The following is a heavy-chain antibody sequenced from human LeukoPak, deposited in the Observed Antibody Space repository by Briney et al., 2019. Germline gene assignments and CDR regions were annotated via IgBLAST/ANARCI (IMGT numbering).Heavy chain of an antibody. Sequence: GGSLRLSCAASGFTFSSCAMSWVRQAPGKGLEWVSAISGSGGSTYYADSVKGRFTISRDNSKNTLYLQMNSLRAEDTAVYYCAKNPHYYDSSGYYYLSWFDPWGQGTLVTVSS. V-gene: IGHV3-23*01. CDR3: AKNPHYYDSSGYYYLSWFDP. D-gene: IGHD3-22*01. CDR1: GFTFSSCA. J-gene: IGHJ5*02. CDR2: ISGSGGST.